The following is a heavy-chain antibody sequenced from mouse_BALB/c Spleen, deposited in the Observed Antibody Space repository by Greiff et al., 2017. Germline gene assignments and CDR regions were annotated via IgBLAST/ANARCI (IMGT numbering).Heavy chain of an antibody. CDR3: AREDYYAMDD. J-gene: IGHJ4*01. Sequence: EVHLVESGGGLVKPGGSLKLSCAASGFTFSDYYMYWVRQTPEKRLEWVATISDGGSYTYYPDSVKGRFTISRDNAKNNLYLQMSSLKSEDTAMYYCAREDYYAMDDWGQGTSVTVSS. CDR1: GFTFSDYY. CDR2: ISDGGSYT. V-gene: IGHV5-4*02.